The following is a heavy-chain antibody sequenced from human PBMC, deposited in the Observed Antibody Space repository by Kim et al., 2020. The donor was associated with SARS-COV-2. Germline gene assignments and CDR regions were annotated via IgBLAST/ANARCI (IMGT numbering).Heavy chain of an antibody. CDR3: ARVSAVLVRGYSYGWSDYYYYGMDV. CDR2: INHSGST. Sequence: SETLSLTCAVYGGSFSGYYWSWIRQPPGKGLEWIGEINHSGSTNYNPSLKSRVTISVDTSKNQFSLKLSSVTAADTAVYYCARVSAVLVRGYSYGWSDYYYYGMDVWGQGTTVTVSS. D-gene: IGHD5-18*01. V-gene: IGHV4-34*01. CDR1: GGSFSGYY. J-gene: IGHJ6*02.